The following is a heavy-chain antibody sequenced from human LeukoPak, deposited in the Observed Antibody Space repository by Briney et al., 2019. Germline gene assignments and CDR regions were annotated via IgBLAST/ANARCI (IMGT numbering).Heavy chain of an antibody. CDR3: ARTFRRLLWFGDPVPGFDP. CDR1: GYTFTSYD. D-gene: IGHD3-10*01. Sequence: ASVKVSCKASGYTFTSYDINWVRQATGQGLEWMGWMNPNSGNTGYAQKFQGRVTMTRNTSISTAYMELSSLRSEDTAVYYCARTFRRLLWFGDPVPGFDPWGQGTLVTVSS. CDR2: MNPNSGNT. J-gene: IGHJ5*02. V-gene: IGHV1-8*02.